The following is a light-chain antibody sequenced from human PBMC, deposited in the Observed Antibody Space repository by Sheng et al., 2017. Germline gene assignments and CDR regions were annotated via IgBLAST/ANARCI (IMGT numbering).Light chain of an antibody. CDR1: QSVSGSY. J-gene: IGKJ4*01. Sequence: ETVLTQSPGTLSLSPGERATLSCKASQSVSGSYLAWYQQKPGQAPRLLIYDASTWATGIPDRFSGSGSGTDFTLTISRLEPEDFAVYYCQQYVTSPLTFGGGTKVEIK. CDR3: QQYVTSPLT. V-gene: IGKV3-20*01. CDR2: DAS.